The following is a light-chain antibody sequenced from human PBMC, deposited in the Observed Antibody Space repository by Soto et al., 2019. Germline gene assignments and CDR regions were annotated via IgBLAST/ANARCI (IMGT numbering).Light chain of an antibody. V-gene: IGKV1-39*01. CDR3: RQSYSTPYT. Sequence: DIQMTQSPSSLSASVGDRVTITCRASQSISSYLNWYQQKPGKAPKLLIYAASSLQSVVPSRFSGSGSGTDFTLTISSLLPEDFATYYCRQSYSTPYTFGQGTKLASK. J-gene: IGKJ2*01. CDR2: AAS. CDR1: QSISSY.